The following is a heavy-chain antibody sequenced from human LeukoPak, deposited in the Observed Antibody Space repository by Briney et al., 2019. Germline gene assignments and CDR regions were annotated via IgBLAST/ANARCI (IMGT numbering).Heavy chain of an antibody. CDR1: GYTFTGYY. CDR2: INPNSGGT. Sequence: ASVKVSCKASGYTFTGYYMHWVRQAPGQGLEWMGWINPNSGGTNYAQKFQGRVTMTRDTSTSTAYMELRSLRSDDTAVYYCARGSSSSVVHYGMDVWGQGTTVTVSS. D-gene: IGHD6-13*01. V-gene: IGHV1-2*02. CDR3: ARGSSSSVVHYGMDV. J-gene: IGHJ6*02.